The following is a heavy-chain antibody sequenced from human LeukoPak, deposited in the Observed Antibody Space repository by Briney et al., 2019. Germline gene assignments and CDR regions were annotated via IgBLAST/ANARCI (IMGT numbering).Heavy chain of an antibody. CDR3: AKNLRSSSWYSGGAYYYYYMDV. Sequence: GGSLRLSCAASGFTFSSYGMHWVRQAPGKGLEWAAFIRYDGSNKYYADSVKGRFTISRDNSKNTLYLQMNSLRAEDTAVYYCAKNLRSSSWYSGGAYYYYYMDVWGKGTTVTISS. CDR1: GFTFSSYG. D-gene: IGHD2-15*01. V-gene: IGHV3-30*02. CDR2: IRYDGSNK. J-gene: IGHJ6*03.